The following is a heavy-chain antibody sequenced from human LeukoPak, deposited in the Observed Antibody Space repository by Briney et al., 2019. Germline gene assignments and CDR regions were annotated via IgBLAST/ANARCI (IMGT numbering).Heavy chain of an antibody. D-gene: IGHD4-17*01. CDR2: ISAYNGNT. Sequence: APVKVSCKASGYTFTSYGISWVRQAPGQGLEWMGWISAYNGNTNYAQKLQGRVTMTTDTSTSTAYMELRSLRSDDTAVYYCARTITVTTSGYYYGMDVWGQGTTVTVSS. V-gene: IGHV1-18*01. CDR1: GYTFTSYG. J-gene: IGHJ6*02. CDR3: ARTITVTTSGYYYGMDV.